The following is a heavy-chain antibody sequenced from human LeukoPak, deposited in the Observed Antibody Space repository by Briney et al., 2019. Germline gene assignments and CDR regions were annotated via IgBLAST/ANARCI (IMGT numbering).Heavy chain of an antibody. V-gene: IGHV4-59*01. D-gene: IGHD3-3*01. J-gene: IGHJ5*02. CDR2: IYYSGST. CDR3: ARGITIFGVVGDWFDP. CDR1: GGSISTYY. Sequence: KSSETLSLTCTVSGGSISTYYWSWIRQPPGKGLEWIGYIYYSGSTNYNPSLKSRVTISVDTSKNQFSLKLSSVTAADTAVYYCARGITIFGVVGDWFDPWGQGTLVTVSS.